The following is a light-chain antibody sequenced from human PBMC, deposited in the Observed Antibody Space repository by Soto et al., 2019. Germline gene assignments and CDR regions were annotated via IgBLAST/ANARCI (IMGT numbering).Light chain of an antibody. J-gene: IGKJ5*01. Sequence: EIVMTQSPGTLSVSPGEGATLSCRASQSVDTNVAWYQQKPGQAPRLLIYGASTRAAGIPARFSGGGSGTEFTLTIGSLQSEDFGVYYCQQYKNWPPITFGQGTRLEIK. CDR2: GAS. CDR1: QSVDTN. CDR3: QQYKNWPPIT. V-gene: IGKV3D-15*01.